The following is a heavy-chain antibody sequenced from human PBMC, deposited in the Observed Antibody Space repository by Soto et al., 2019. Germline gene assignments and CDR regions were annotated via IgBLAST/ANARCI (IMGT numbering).Heavy chain of an antibody. CDR1: GGSISSSNW. D-gene: IGHD5-18*01. CDR2: IYHSGST. V-gene: IGHV4-4*02. J-gene: IGHJ4*02. CDR3: ARRHRGNSYGQLRDY. Sequence: PSETLSLTCAVSGGSISSSNWWSWVRQPPGKGLEWIGEIYHSGSTNYNPSLKSRVTISVDKSKNQYSLKLSSVTAADTAVYYCARRHRGNSYGQLRDYWGPGTLVTVSS.